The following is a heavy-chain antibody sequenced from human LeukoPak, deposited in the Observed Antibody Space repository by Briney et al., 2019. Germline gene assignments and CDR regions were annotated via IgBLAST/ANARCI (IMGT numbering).Heavy chain of an antibody. Sequence: NPSETLSLTCAVSGGSISSSNWWSWVRQPPGKGLEWIGEIYHSGGTNYNPSLKSRVTISVDKSKNQFPLRLSSVTAADTAVYYCARGRKYTSGYRVTELGSGYSDYWGQGTLVTVSS. CDR1: GGSISSSNW. V-gene: IGHV4-4*02. CDR2: IYHSGGT. D-gene: IGHD5-18*01. CDR3: ARGRKYTSGYRVTELGSGYSDY. J-gene: IGHJ4*02.